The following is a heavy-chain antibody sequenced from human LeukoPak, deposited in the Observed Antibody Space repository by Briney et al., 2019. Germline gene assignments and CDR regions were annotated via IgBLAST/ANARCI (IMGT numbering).Heavy chain of an antibody. CDR2: INPNSGGT. V-gene: IGHV1-2*02. J-gene: IGHJ3*02. Sequence: GASVKVSCKASGYTFTGYYMHWVRQAPGQGLEWMGWINPNSGGTNYAQKFQGRVTMTRDTSISTAYMELSRLRSDDTAVYYCASSYSSGYDRGVDDAFDIWGQGTMVTVSS. CDR1: GYTFTGYY. CDR3: ASSYSSGYDRGVDDAFDI. D-gene: IGHD3-22*01.